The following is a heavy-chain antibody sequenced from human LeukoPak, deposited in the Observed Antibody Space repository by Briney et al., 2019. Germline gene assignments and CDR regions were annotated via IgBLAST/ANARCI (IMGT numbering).Heavy chain of an antibody. J-gene: IGHJ4*02. CDR1: GFSFSDHY. V-gene: IGHV3-11*01. D-gene: IGHD3-10*01. CDR2: ISTSSST. Sequence: GGSLRLSCAASGFSFSDHYMSWIRQAPGKGLEWVSYISTSSSTSYADSVEGRFTVSRDNAQSSLFLQMNSLRDEDTAMYYCAKTRGRGPGGHFDSWGQGTLVTVSS. CDR3: AKTRGRGPGGHFDS.